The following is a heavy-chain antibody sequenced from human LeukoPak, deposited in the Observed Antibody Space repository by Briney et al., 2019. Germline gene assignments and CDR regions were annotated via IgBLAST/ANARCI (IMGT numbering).Heavy chain of an antibody. CDR3: AGGHDYGDYSDAFDI. V-gene: IGHV3-7*03. D-gene: IGHD4-17*01. CDR2: IKQDGSEK. CDR1: GFTFSSYA. J-gene: IGHJ3*02. Sequence: GGSLRLSCAASGFTFSSYAMHWVRQAPGKGLEWVANIKQDGSEKYYVDSVKGRFTISRDNAKNSLYLQMNSLRAEDTALYYCAGGHDYGDYSDAFDIWGQGTMVTVSS.